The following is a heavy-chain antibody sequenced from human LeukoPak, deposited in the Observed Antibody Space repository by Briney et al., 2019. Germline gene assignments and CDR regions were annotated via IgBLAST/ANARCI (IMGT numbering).Heavy chain of an antibody. Sequence: GASVKVSCKASGYTFTSYDINWVRQATGKGLEWMGGFDPQDGETIYAQKFQGRVTMTEDTSTDTAYMELSSLRSEDTAVYYCATDTGSYYYGSGSLSNFDYWGQGTLVTVSS. CDR1: GYTFTSYD. CDR3: ATDTGSYYYGSGSLSNFDY. J-gene: IGHJ4*02. V-gene: IGHV1-24*01. D-gene: IGHD3-10*01. CDR2: FDPQDGET.